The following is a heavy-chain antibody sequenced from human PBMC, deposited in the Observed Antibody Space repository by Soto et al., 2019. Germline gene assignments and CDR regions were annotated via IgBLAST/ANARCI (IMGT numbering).Heavy chain of an antibody. CDR1: GFTFSSYW. Sequence: GGSLRLSCAVSGFTFSSYWMSWVRQAPGKGLEWVATIKKGGSEKYYVYSVKVRFTISGGNAENSLYLQMSSLSAEETAVYFCVRDAGYDYFXWGQGTLVTVSX. CDR3: VRDAGYDYFX. CDR2: IKKGGSEK. V-gene: IGHV3-7*01. D-gene: IGHD3-16*01. J-gene: IGHJ4*02.